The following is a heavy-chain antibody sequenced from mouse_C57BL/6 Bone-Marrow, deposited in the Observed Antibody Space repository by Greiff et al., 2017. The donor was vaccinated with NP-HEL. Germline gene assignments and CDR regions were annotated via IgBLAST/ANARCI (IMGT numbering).Heavy chain of an antibody. CDR2: IYPGDGDT. D-gene: IGHD2-5*01. CDR3: ARVFYSNYVTWFAY. CDR1: GYAFSSYW. J-gene: IGHJ3*01. Sequence: QVQLQQSGAELVKPGASVKISCKASGYAFSSYWMNWVKQRPGKGLEWIGQIYPGDGDTNYNGKFKGKATLTADKSSSTAYMQLSSLTSEDSAVYFCARVFYSNYVTWFAYWGQGTLVTVSA. V-gene: IGHV1-80*01.